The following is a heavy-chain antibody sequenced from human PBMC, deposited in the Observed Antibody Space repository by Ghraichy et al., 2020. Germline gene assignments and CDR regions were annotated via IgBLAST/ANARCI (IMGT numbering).Heavy chain of an antibody. V-gene: IGHV4-61*02. CDR2: IYISGSK. D-gene: IGHD3-10*01. CDR3: ARVGGGAFDI. J-gene: IGHJ3*02. Sequence: SETLSLTCTVSGGSISSASYYWSWIRQPAGKGLEWIGRIYISGSKNYNPSLKSRVTISEDTSKNQFSLKLSSVTAADTAVYYCARVGGGAFDIWGQGTMVTVSS. CDR1: GGSISSASYY.